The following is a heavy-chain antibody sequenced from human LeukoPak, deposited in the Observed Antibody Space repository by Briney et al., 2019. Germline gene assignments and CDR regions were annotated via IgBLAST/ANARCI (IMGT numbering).Heavy chain of an antibody. CDR1: GYTFTSYD. D-gene: IGHD3-3*01. J-gene: IGHJ6*02. CDR3: ARSENFDFWSGYPYYYYGMDV. CDR2: MNPNSGNT. V-gene: IGHV1-8*01. Sequence: ASVKVSCKASGYTFTSYDINWVRQATGQGFEWMGWMNPNSGNTGYAQKFQGRVTMTRNTSISTAYMELSSLRSEDTAVYYYARSENFDFWSGYPYYYYGMDVWGQGTTVTVSS.